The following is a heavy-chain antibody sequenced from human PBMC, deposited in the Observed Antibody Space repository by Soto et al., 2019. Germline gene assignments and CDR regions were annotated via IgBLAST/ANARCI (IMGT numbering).Heavy chain of an antibody. J-gene: IGHJ6*02. CDR2: ISTSGSTI. CDR1: GFAFSVYE. CDR3: ARDGYGDPYYYYAMDV. V-gene: IGHV3-48*03. Sequence: GGSLRLSCAASGFAFSVYEMSWVRQAPGKGLEWVSYISTSGSTIYYADSVKGRFTISRDNARNSLYLQMNSLRAEDSALYYCARDGYGDPYYYYAMDVWGPGTTVTVSS. D-gene: IGHD4-17*01.